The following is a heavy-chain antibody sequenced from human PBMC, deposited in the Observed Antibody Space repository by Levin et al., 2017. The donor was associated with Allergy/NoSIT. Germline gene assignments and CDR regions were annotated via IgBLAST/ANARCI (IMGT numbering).Heavy chain of an antibody. CDR1: GFTFSSFA. J-gene: IGHJ4*02. V-gene: IGHV3-30*18. CDR3: AKTIWYGSSSPPFDY. CDR2: ISHDGGKN. D-gene: IGHD6-6*01. Sequence: GGSLRLSCAASGFTFSSFAVHWVRQAPGKGLEWVAVISHDGGKNYYADSVKGRFTTSRDNSKSTLYLQMNSLRPEDTAVYYCAKTIWYGSSSPPFDYWGQGTLVTVSS.